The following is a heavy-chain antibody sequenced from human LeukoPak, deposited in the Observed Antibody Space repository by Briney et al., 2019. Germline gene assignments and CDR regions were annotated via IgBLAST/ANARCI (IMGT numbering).Heavy chain of an antibody. Sequence: GGSLRLSCAASGFTFSSYEMNWVRLAPGKGLEWVSYISSSGSTIYYADSVKGRFTISRDNAKNSLYLQMNSLRAEDTAVYYCAREDAAAVGLDYYYYYMDVWGKGTTVTVSS. V-gene: IGHV3-48*03. CDR1: GFTFSSYE. CDR2: ISSSGSTI. J-gene: IGHJ6*03. D-gene: IGHD6-13*01. CDR3: AREDAAAVGLDYYYYYMDV.